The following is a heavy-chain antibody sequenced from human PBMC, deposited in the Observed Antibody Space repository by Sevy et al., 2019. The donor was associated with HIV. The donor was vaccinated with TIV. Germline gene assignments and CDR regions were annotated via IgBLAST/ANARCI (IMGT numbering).Heavy chain of an antibody. D-gene: IGHD6-13*01. J-gene: IGHJ4*02. V-gene: IGHV3-30-3*01. CDR3: ARDPGSSWSSFDY. CDR2: ISYDGSHK. CDR1: GFIFGSYA. Sequence: GESLKISCAASGFIFGSYAMNWVRQAPGKGLEWVAVISYDGSHKYYAESVKGRFTISRDSSKNTLYLQMHSLRTDDTAVYYCARDPGSSWSSFDYWGQGTLVTVSS.